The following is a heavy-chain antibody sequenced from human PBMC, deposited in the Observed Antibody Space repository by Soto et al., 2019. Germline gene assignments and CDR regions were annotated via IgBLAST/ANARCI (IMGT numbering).Heavy chain of an antibody. CDR1: SGPDRSHN. CDR2: VYYTGDT. J-gene: IGHJ6*02. Sequence: SETLSLACTVSSGPDRSHNWGWIRQPPGRGLEWIGYVYYTGDTAYNPPLRGRVTISADTSTNDISLTLNSVTAADTAVYYCVRQGIDYLHGLVDVWGQGTTVT. CDR3: VRQGIDYLHGLVDV. V-gene: IGHV4-59*08. D-gene: IGHD4-17*01.